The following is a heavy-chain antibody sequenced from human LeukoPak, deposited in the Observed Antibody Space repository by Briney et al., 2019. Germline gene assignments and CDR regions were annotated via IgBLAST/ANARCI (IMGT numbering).Heavy chain of an antibody. CDR2: IGAGGNNM. CDR1: GFTFSNYA. V-gene: IGHV3-23*01. Sequence: GGSLRLSCAASGFTFSNYAMSWVRQAPGRGLEWVSAIGAGGNNMYYADSVKGRLTVSRDNSKNTLYLQMNSLRAEDTAVYYCAKTQVRYCTTTTCLFDYWGQGTLVTVSS. J-gene: IGHJ4*02. CDR3: AKTQVRYCTTTTCLFDY. D-gene: IGHD2-2*01.